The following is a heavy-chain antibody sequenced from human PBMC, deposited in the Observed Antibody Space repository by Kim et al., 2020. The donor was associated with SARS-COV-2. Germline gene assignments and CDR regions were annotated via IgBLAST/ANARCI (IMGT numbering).Heavy chain of an antibody. V-gene: IGHV1-18*04. CDR2: IASHNGRT. Sequence: ASVKVSCKASGYMFSSYGISWLRQAPGQGLEWMAWIASHNGRTDILRKFQDRVSLTADTSTNTVFMELRGLRLDDTAVYYCARAGHRNPRIAPSGTYFRHSQKTLDPWGQGTLVIVSS. CDR1: GYMFSSYG. J-gene: IGHJ5*02. CDR3: ARAGHRNPRIAPSGTYFRHSQKTLDP. D-gene: IGHD6-13*01.